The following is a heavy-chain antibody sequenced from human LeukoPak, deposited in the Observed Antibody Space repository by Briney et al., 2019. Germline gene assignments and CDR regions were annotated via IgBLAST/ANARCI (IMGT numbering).Heavy chain of an antibody. Sequence: SETLSLTCTVSGGSISSSSYYWGWLRQPPGTGLEWVGSIYYSGSTYCNPSLKSRVTISVDTSKNQFSLKLSSVTAADTAVYYCARAYYDYFWGSLRYFDYWGQGTLVTVSS. V-gene: IGHV4-39*01. J-gene: IGHJ4*02. CDR3: ARAYYDYFWGSLRYFDY. CDR2: IYYSGST. CDR1: GGSISSSSYY. D-gene: IGHD3-16*01.